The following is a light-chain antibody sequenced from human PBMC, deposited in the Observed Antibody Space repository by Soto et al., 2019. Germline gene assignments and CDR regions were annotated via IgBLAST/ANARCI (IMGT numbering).Light chain of an antibody. J-gene: IGKJ1*01. V-gene: IGKV3-20*01. CDR3: QQYGSSPLT. CDR1: QSVTRSY. Sequence: EIVLTQSPGTLSLSPGERAAISCRASQSVTRSYLAWYQQRPCQAPRLLIYGASSSATGIPDRFSGSGSGTDFSLTISRLEPEDFAVYYCQQYGSSPLTFGQGTKVDIK. CDR2: GAS.